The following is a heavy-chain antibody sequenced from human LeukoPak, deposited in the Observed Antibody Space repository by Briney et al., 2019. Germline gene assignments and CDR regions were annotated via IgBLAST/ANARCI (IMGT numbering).Heavy chain of an antibody. CDR2: SDPEDVKT. CDR1: GYSLTELA. Sequence: ASVKVSCKISGYSLTELAIHWVRQAPGKGLEWMGGSDPEDVKTFFAEKFQGRVTFTEDTSSDTAFMELSRLRSDDTAVYYCATFQAYANSGHLRPYFDYWGQGTLVTVSS. D-gene: IGHD3-22*01. V-gene: IGHV1-24*01. CDR3: ATFQAYANSGHLRPYFDY. J-gene: IGHJ4*02.